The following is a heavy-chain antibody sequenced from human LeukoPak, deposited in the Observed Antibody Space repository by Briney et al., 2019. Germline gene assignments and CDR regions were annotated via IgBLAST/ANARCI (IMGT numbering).Heavy chain of an antibody. V-gene: IGHV4-34*01. CDR1: GGSFSGYH. J-gene: IGHJ4*02. D-gene: IGHD5-18*01. CDR2: INHRGST. Sequence: PSETLSLTCAVYGGSFSGYHWSWIRQPPGKGLEWIGEINHRGSTNYNPSLKSRVTISVDTSKNQFSLKLSSVTAADTAVYYCASTSAMVYFYYWGQGTLVTVSS. CDR3: ASTSAMVYFYY.